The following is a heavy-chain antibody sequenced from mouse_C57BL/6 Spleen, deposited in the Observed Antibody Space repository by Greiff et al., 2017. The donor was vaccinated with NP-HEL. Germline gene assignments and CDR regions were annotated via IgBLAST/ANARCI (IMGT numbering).Heavy chain of an antibody. CDR1: GYTFTSYW. D-gene: IGHD1-1*01. J-gene: IGHJ2*01. Sequence: VQLQQPGAELVRPGTSVKLSCKASGYTFTSYWMHWVKQRPGQGLEWIGVIDPSDSYTNYNQKFKGKATLTVDTSSSTAYMQLSSLTSEDSAVYYCARWVTTVAEGYWGQGTTLTVSS. V-gene: IGHV1-59*01. CDR2: IDPSDSYT. CDR3: ARWVTTVAEGY.